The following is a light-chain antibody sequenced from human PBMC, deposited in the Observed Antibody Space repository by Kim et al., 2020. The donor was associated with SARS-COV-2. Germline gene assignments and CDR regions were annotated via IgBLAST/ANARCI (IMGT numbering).Light chain of an antibody. Sequence: ASVEDRVTITCRASQDIRNDLDWYQQNPGRAPKRLIYGASSLQSGVPSRFSVSGSGTEFTLTLSSLQPEDFATYFCLQHNTYPITFGQGTRLEIK. J-gene: IGKJ5*01. CDR1: QDIRND. V-gene: IGKV1-17*01. CDR2: GAS. CDR3: LQHNTYPIT.